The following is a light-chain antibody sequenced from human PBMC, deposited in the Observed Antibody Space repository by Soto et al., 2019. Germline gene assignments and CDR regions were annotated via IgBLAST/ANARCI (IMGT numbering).Light chain of an antibody. J-gene: IGKJ4*01. CDR3: QQLNSYPRP. V-gene: IGKV1-9*01. CDR1: QGISSY. Sequence: DIQLTQSPSFLSASVGDRVTITCRASQGISSYLAWYQQKPGKAPKLLIYAASTLQSGVPSRFSGSGSGTEFTLTISSLQPADFATYYCQQLNSYPRPFGGGTKVEIK. CDR2: AAS.